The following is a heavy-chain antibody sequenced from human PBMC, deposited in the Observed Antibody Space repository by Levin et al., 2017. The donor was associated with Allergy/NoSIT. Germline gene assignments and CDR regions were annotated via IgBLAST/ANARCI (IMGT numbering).Heavy chain of an antibody. CDR2: IAYDGGAK. Sequence: GGSLRLSCVTSGFSFSNFGMHWARQAPGKGLEWLAVIAYDGGAKYYADSVKGRFAISRDDSKNTLFLQINSLRAEDTAVYYCAKETGYCSDGHCPGWHSYFDYWGQGTLVSVSS. J-gene: IGHJ4*02. CDR1: GFSFSNFG. CDR3: AKETGYCSDGHCPGWHSYFDY. V-gene: IGHV3-30*18. D-gene: IGHD2-15*01.